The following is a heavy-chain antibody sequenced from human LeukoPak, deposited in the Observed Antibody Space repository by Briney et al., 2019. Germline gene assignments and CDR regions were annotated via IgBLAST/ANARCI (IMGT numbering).Heavy chain of an antibody. J-gene: IGHJ4*02. Sequence: GASVKVSCKASGYTFTAHAVHWVRQAPGQRLEWMGWINVANGDTGYSQKFQDRVTITRDTSASTGYMEMNSLISEDTAVYYCTSKPRGESRPFDYSGQGTLATASS. V-gene: IGHV1-3*01. D-gene: IGHD3-16*01. CDR3: TSKPRGESRPFDY. CDR2: INVANGDT. CDR1: GYTFTAHA.